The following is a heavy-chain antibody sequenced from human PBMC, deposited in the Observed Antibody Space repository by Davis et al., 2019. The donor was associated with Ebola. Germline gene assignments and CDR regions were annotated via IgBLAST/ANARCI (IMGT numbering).Heavy chain of an antibody. CDR3: ARDRSSGCLDY. Sequence: GESLKISCAASGFTVSSNYMSWVRQAPGKGLEWVSVIYSGGSTYYADSVKGRFTISRDNSKNTLYLQMNSLRSDDTAVYYCARDRSSGCLDYWGQGTLVTVSS. CDR1: GFTVSSNY. CDR2: IYSGGST. V-gene: IGHV3-53*05. D-gene: IGHD6-19*01. J-gene: IGHJ4*02.